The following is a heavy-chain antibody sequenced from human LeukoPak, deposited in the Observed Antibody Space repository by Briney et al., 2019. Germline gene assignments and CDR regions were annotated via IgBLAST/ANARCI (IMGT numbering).Heavy chain of an antibody. D-gene: IGHD4-17*01. Sequence: PSETLSLTCTVSGGSISSSSYYWGWIRQPPGKGLERIGSIYYSGSTYYNPSLKSRVTISVDTSKNQFSLKLSSVTAADTAVYYCARQFIDDYGDYQPLDYWGQGTLVTVSS. V-gene: IGHV4-39*01. J-gene: IGHJ4*02. CDR3: ARQFIDDYGDYQPLDY. CDR1: GGSISSSSYY. CDR2: IYYSGST.